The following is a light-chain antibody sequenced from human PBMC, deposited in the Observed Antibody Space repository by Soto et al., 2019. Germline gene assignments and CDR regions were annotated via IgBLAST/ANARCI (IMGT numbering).Light chain of an antibody. CDR3: CSYAGSYTFYV. Sequence: QSVLTQPRSGSGSPGQSVTISCTGTSSDVGGYNYVSWYQQHPGKAPKLMIYDVSKRPSGVPDRFSGSKSGNTASLTISGLQAEDEADYYCCSYAGSYTFYVFGTG. J-gene: IGLJ1*01. V-gene: IGLV2-11*01. CDR1: SSDVGGYNY. CDR2: DVS.